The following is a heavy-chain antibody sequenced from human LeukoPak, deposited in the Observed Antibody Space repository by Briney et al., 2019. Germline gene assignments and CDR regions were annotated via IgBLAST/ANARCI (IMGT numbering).Heavy chain of an antibody. CDR2: VSGGAEAT. V-gene: IGHV3-23*01. CDR1: GFTFRDYA. D-gene: IGHD6-19*01. Sequence: GGSLRLSCAAFGFTFRDYAMTWVRQAPGKGLEWVSTVSGGAEATYYADSVKGRFAISRDNSKSALYLQMNSLRAEDTAIYYCAKDTPLTAYTSGWSNNCFDYWGQGTLVTVSS. CDR3: AKDTPLTAYTSGWSNNCFDY. J-gene: IGHJ4*02.